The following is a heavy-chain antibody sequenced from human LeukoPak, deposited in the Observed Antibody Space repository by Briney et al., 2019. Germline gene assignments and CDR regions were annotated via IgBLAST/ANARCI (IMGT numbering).Heavy chain of an antibody. D-gene: IGHD6-6*01. CDR3: ARDCAAREKDAFDI. CDR1: GFTCSSYS. V-gene: IGHV3-21*01. CDR2: ISSSSSDI. J-gene: IGHJ3*02. Sequence: GGSLRLSCAASGFTCSSYSMNWLRQAPGHGLEWFSSISSSSSDIYYADSVKGRFTISSDNAKNSLYLQMNSLRAADTAVYYCARDCAAREKDAFDIWGQGKMVTVSS.